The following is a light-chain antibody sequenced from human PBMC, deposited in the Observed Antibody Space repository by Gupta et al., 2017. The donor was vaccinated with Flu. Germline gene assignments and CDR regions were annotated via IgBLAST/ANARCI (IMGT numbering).Light chain of an antibody. J-gene: IGLJ3*02. CDR2: DVS. CDR3: CSYAASYTWV. CDR1: SSDVGGYNY. V-gene: IGLV2-11*03. Sequence: SVTISCTGTSSDVGGYNYVSWYQQHPGKAPKLMIYDVSKRPSGVPDRFSGSRSGNTASLTISGLQAVDEADYYCCSYAASYTWVFGGGTKLTVL.